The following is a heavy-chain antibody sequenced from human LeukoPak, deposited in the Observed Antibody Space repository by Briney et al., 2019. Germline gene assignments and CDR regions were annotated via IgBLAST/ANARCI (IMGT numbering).Heavy chain of an antibody. CDR3: ARSTFGGVQH. D-gene: IGHD3-16*01. V-gene: IGHV3-48*03. CDR1: GFTFSSYE. CDR2: ISSSGSTI. J-gene: IGHJ1*01. Sequence: GGSLRLSCAASGFTFSSYEMNWVRQAPGKGLEWVSYISSSGSTIYYADSVKGRFTISRDNAKNSLYLQMNSLRAEDTAVYYCARSTFGGVQHWGQGTLVTVSS.